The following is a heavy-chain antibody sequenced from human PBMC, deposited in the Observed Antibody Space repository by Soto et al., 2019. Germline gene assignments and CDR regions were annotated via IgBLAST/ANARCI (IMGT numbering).Heavy chain of an antibody. D-gene: IGHD3-22*01. CDR2: IYYSGST. J-gene: IGHJ3*02. V-gene: IGHV4-39*01. CDR1: GGSISSSRYY. Sequence: SETLSLTCTVSGGSISSSRYYWGWIRQPPGKGLEWIGSIYYSGSTYYNPSLKSRVTISVDTSKNQFSLKLSSVTAADTAVYYCARRRGLYDSSGHPDDAFDIWGQGTMVTVSS. CDR3: ARRRGLYDSSGHPDDAFDI.